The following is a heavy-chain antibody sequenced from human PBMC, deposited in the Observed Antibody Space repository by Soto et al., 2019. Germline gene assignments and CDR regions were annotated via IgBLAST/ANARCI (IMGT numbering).Heavy chain of an antibody. CDR2: IYYSGST. D-gene: IGHD2-15*01. CDR1: GGSISDSSYF. J-gene: IGHJ4*02. Sequence: PSETLSLTCTVSGGSISDSSYFWDWIPQPPGKGLEWIGNIYYSGSTYYNLSLKSRVTISVDTSKNQFSLKLSSVTAADTAVYYCARRGVSSYYSNYWGLGTLVTVSS. CDR3: ARRGVSSYYSNY. V-gene: IGHV4-39*01.